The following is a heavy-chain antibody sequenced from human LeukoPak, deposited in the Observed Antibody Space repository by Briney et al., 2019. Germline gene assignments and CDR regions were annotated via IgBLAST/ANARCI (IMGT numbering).Heavy chain of an antibody. Sequence: SETLSLTCTVSGCSISSYYWSCIRQPPGKGLEWIGYIYYSGSTNYNPSLKSRVTISVDTSKNQFSLKLSSVTAADTAVYYCARELVYYDSSGYLDYWGQGTLVTVSS. CDR1: GCSISSYY. D-gene: IGHD3-22*01. CDR3: ARELVYYDSSGYLDY. J-gene: IGHJ4*02. CDR2: IYYSGST. V-gene: IGHV4-59*01.